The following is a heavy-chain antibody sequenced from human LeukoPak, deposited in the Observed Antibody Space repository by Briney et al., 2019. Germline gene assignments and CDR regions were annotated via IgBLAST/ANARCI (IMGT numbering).Heavy chain of an antibody. V-gene: IGHV3-53*01. CDR2: IYSGGST. Sequence: AGGSLRLSCAASGFTVSSNYMSWVRQAPGKGLEWVSVIYSGGSTYYADSVKGRFTISRDNSKNTLYLQMNSLRAEDTAVYYCAKSVVPAAYRYYFDYWGQGTLVTVSS. J-gene: IGHJ4*02. CDR3: AKSVVPAAYRYYFDY. CDR1: GFTVSSNY. D-gene: IGHD2-2*01.